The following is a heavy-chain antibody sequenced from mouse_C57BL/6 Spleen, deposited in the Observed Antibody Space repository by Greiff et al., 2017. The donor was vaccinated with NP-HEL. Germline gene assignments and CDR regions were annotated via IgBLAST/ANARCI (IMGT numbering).Heavy chain of an antibody. CDR1: GYSITSGYY. D-gene: IGHD3-2*02. V-gene: IGHV3-6*01. Sequence: VQLQQSGPGLVKPSQSLSLTCSVTGYSITSGYYWNWIRQFPGNKLEWMGYISYDGSNNYNPSLKNRISITRDTSKNQFFLKLNSVTTEDTATYYCARGTAQAFDYWGQGTTLTVSS. CDR3: ARGTAQAFDY. J-gene: IGHJ2*01. CDR2: ISYDGSN.